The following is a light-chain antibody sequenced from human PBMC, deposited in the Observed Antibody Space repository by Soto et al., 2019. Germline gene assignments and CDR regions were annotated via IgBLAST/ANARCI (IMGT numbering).Light chain of an antibody. V-gene: IGKV3-15*01. CDR3: QQYNDWPRT. CDR2: GAS. J-gene: IGKJ1*01. CDR1: QSVGTY. Sequence: EIVMTQSPATLSVSPGERATLSCRASQSVGTYLAWYQQKPGQAPRLLIYGASTRAAGISPRFSGGGSGTEFTLTISSLPSEDFAVYCCQQYNDWPRTFGQGTKVGIK.